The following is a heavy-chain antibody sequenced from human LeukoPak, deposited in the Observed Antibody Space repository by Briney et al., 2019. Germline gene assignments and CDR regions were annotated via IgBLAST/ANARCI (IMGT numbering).Heavy chain of an antibody. CDR2: ISGSGGST. Sequence: PGGSLRLSCAASGFTLSSYAMSWVRQAPGKGLEWVSAISGSGGSTYYADSVKGRFTISRDNAKNTLYLQMNSLRAEDTAVYYCAKVLGWTGGDYFDYWGQGTLVTVSS. CDR3: AKVLGWTGGDYFDY. V-gene: IGHV3-23*01. J-gene: IGHJ4*02. D-gene: IGHD6-19*01. CDR1: GFTLSSYA.